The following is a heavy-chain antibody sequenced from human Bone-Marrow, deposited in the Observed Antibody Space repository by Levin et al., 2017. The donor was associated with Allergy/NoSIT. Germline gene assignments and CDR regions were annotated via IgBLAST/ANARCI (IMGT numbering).Heavy chain of an antibody. J-gene: IGHJ4*02. D-gene: IGHD4-17*01. CDR1: GFTFSNYD. Sequence: AGGSLRLSCAASGFTFSNYDMSWVRQAPVKGLEWVSSIRANGIDTFYADSVKGRFTISRDNSKNTLFLQMNNLGAEDTAVYYCARGLRAIDYWGQGTLVTVSS. V-gene: IGHV3-23*01. CDR2: IRANGIDT. CDR3: ARGLRAIDY.